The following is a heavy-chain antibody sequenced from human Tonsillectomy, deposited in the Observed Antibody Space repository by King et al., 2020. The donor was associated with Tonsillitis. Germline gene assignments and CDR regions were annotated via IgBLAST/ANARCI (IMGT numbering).Heavy chain of an antibody. D-gene: IGHD6-13*01. CDR1: GDSVSSNSVA. CDR2: TYYRSKWYN. Sequence: VQLQQSGPGLVKPSQTLSLTCAISGDSVSSNSVAWNWIRQSPSRGLEWLGRTYYRSKWYNDYAVSVRSRITIDPDTSKNQLSLHLISVTPEDTAVYYCGRVVGSSWLDYWGQGTLVTVSS. J-gene: IGHJ4*02. V-gene: IGHV6-1*01. CDR3: GRVVGSSWLDY.